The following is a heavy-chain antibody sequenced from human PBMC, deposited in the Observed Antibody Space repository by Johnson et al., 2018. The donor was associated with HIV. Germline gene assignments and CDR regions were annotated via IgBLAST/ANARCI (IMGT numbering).Heavy chain of an antibody. CDR2: IGTAGDT. CDR3: ARVPIPSSGSYYPSSVAFDI. V-gene: IGHV3-13*01. J-gene: IGHJ3*02. Sequence: VQLVESGGGLVQPGGSLRLSCAASGFTFSSNYMSWVRQAPGKGLEWVSAIGTAGDTYYPGSVKGRFTISRENAKNSLYLQMNSLRAGDTAVYYCARVPIPSSGSYYPSSVAFDIWGQGTMVTVSS. CDR1: GFTFSSNY. D-gene: IGHD1-26*01.